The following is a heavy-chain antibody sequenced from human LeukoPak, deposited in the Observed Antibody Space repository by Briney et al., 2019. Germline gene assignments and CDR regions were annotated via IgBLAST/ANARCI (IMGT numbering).Heavy chain of an antibody. D-gene: IGHD4-17*01. CDR1: GLTFDDYA. Sequence: GGSLRLSCAASGLTFDDYAMHWVRQAPGKGLEWVSGISWNSGRIDYADSVKGRFTISRDNAKNSLYLQMNSLRAEDTALCYCAKARPYGDYVYDAFDIWGQGTMVTVSS. CDR3: AKARPYGDYVYDAFDI. CDR2: ISWNSGRI. V-gene: IGHV3-9*01. J-gene: IGHJ3*02.